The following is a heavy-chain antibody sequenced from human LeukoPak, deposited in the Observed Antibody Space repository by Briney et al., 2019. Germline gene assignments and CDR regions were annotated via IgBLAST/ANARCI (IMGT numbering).Heavy chain of an antibody. V-gene: IGHV3-15*05. CDR3: ATFLLVGTTPLDY. Sequence: GGSLRLSCAASGFSFSNAWLSWVRQAPGKGPEWDGRIKTKTDAETTDYAAPVKGRFTISRDDSKNMLYLQMNSLKTEDTAVYYCATFLLVGTTPLDYWGQGALVTVSS. CDR1: GFSFSNAW. CDR2: IKTKTDAETT. J-gene: IGHJ4*02. D-gene: IGHD1-26*01.